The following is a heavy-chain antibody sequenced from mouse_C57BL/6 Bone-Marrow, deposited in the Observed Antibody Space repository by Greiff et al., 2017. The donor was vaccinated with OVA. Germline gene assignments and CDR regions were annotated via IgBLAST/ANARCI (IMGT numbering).Heavy chain of an antibody. CDR2: IRNKANNHAT. CDR1: GFTFSDAW. V-gene: IGHV6-6*01. J-gene: IGHJ2*01. CDR3: AIYYDYGGSYYFDY. D-gene: IGHD2-4*01. Sequence: EVQRVESGGGLVQPGGSMKLSCAASGFTFSDAWMDWVRQSPEKGLEWVAEIRNKANNHATYYAESVKGRFTISRDDSKSSVYLQMNSLRAEDTGIYYCAIYYDYGGSYYFDYWGQGTTLTVSS.